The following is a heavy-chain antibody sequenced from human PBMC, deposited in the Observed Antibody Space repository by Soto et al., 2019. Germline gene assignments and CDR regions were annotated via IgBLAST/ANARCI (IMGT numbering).Heavy chain of an antibody. CDR3: ANGYYDFWRGYYTDFDY. V-gene: IGHV3-30*18. CDR2: ISYDGSNK. J-gene: IGHJ4*02. Sequence: GSLRLSCAASGLTFSSYGMHWVRQAPGKGLEWVAVISYDGSNKYYADSVQGRFTISRDNSKNTLYLQMNSLRAEDTAVYHCANGYYDFWRGYYTDFDYWGQGTLVTVSS. D-gene: IGHD3-3*01. CDR1: GLTFSSYG.